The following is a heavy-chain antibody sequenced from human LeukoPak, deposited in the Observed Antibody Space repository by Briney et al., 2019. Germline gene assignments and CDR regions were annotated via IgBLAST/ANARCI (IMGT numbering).Heavy chain of an antibody. D-gene: IGHD3-9*01. V-gene: IGHV3-30*18. Sequence: PGGSLRLSCAASGFTFSTYGMHWVRQAPGKGLEWVAVISYDGSNKYYVDSVKGRFTISRDNSKNTLYLQMNSLRAEDTAVYYCAKSHRVLRYFDWLPDYWGQGTLVTVSS. CDR2: ISYDGSNK. J-gene: IGHJ4*02. CDR1: GFTFSTYG. CDR3: AKSHRVLRYFDWLPDY.